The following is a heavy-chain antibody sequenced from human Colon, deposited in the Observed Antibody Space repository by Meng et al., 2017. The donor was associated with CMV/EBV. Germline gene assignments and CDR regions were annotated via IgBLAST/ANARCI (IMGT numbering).Heavy chain of an antibody. CDR1: GGSINSGDYY. CDR2: IFHSGAS. J-gene: IGHJ4*02. V-gene: IGHV4-30-2*06. CDR3: ADPPAGL. D-gene: IGHD3-16*01. Sequence: LSLTCAVSGGSINSGDYYWSWIRQSPGKGLEWIGEIFHSGASNYNPSLKSRATISIDNSKNQFSLRLTSVTVADTAVYFCADPPAGLWGQGVLVTVSS.